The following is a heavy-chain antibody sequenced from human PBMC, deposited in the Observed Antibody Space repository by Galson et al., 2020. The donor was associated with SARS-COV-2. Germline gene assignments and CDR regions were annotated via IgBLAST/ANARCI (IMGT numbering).Heavy chain of an antibody. Sequence: ASVKVSCKASRYTFTSYYMHWVRQAPGQGLEWMGIINPSGGSTSYAQKFQGRVTMTRDTSTSTVYMELSSLRSEDTAVYYCATTETNEHYYYGMDVWGQGTTVTVSS. CDR2: INPSGGST. V-gene: IGHV1-46*01. CDR1: RYTFTSYY. J-gene: IGHJ6*02. CDR3: ATTETNEHYYYGMDV.